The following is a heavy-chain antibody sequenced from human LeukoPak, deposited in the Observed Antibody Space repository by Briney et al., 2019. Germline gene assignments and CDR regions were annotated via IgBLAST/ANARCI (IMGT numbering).Heavy chain of an antibody. CDR3: ARAELRYFDWLFGPYYFDY. CDR1: GFTFDDYG. J-gene: IGHJ4*02. CDR2: INWNGGST. V-gene: IGHV3-20*04. D-gene: IGHD3-9*01. Sequence: GGSLRLSCAASGFTFDDYGMSWVRQAPGKGLEWVSGINWNGGSTGYADSVKGRFTISRDNAKNSLYLQMNSLRAEDTAVYYCARAELRYFDWLFGPYYFDYWGQGTLVTVSS.